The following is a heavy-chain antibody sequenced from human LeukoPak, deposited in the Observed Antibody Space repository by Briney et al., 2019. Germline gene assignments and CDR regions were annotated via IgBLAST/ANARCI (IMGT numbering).Heavy chain of an antibody. Sequence: GGSLRLSCAASGFTFSRYSMKWVRQATGKGLEWVSSISSSSSYIYYADSVKGRFTISRDNAKNSLYLQMNSLRAEDTAVYYCAAAGTGYFDYWGQGTLVTVSS. V-gene: IGHV3-21*01. CDR3: AAAGTGYFDY. D-gene: IGHD6-13*01. CDR2: ISSSSSYI. CDR1: GFTFSRYS. J-gene: IGHJ4*02.